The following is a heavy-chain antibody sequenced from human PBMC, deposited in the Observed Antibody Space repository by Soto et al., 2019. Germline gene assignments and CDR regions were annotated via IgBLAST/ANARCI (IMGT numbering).Heavy chain of an antibody. CDR1: GFTFSNYW. J-gene: IGHJ5*02. CDR3: VRGGNSYGFWFDT. V-gene: IGHV3-74*01. Sequence: EVQLVESGGGLVQPGGSLRLSCAASGFTFSNYWMHWVRQDPGKGLVWVSRMNSDGSSTYYADSVKGRFTIARDNAKNTLYRQMNSLSGEDTAVYYCVRGGNSYGFWFDTWGKGTLVTVSS. CDR2: MNSDGSST. D-gene: IGHD5-18*01.